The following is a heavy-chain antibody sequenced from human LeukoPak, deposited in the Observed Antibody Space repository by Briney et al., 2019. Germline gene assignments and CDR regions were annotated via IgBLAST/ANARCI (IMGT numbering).Heavy chain of an antibody. J-gene: IGHJ4*02. CDR2: ITGDASFT. Sequence: GGSLRLSCAASGFTLSSYAMSWVRQAPGKGLEWVSGITGDASFTYYADSVKGRFTISRDNSKNTLYLQMNSLRAEDTAVYYCAKDVIGSPRALDCWGQGTLVTVSS. CDR1: GFTLSSYA. CDR3: AKDVIGSPRALDC. D-gene: IGHD2/OR15-2a*01. V-gene: IGHV3-23*01.